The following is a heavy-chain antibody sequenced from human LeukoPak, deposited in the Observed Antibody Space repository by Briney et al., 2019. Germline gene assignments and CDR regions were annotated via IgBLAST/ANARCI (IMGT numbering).Heavy chain of an antibody. CDR1: GGSISSGDYY. Sequence: SETLSLTCTVSGGSISSGDYYCSWIRQPPGKGLEWIGYIYYSGSTYHNPSLKSRVTISVDTSQNQFSLKLDSVTAADTAVYYCARDLSGYSYLDYWGQGTLVTVSS. D-gene: IGHD5-18*01. CDR3: ARDLSGYSYLDY. V-gene: IGHV4-30-4*01. J-gene: IGHJ4*02. CDR2: IYYSGST.